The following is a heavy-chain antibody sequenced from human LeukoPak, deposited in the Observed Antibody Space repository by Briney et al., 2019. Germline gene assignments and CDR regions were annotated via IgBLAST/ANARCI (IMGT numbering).Heavy chain of an antibody. CDR2: INHSGST. CDR1: GGSFSGYY. CDR3: ARGYSSSWYGVYYYYYYGMDV. J-gene: IGHJ6*02. D-gene: IGHD6-13*01. Sequence: PSETLSLTCAVYGGSFSGYYWSWIRQPPGKGLEWIGEINHSGSTNYNPSLKSRVTISVDTSKNQFSLKLSSVTAADTAVYYCARGYSSSWYGVYYYYYYGMDVWGQGTTVTVS. V-gene: IGHV4-34*01.